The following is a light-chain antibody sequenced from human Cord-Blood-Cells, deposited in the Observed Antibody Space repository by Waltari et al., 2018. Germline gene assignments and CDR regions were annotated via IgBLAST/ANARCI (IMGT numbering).Light chain of an antibody. CDR3: CSYAGSSTWV. Sequence: QSALTQPASVSGSPEQSITISCTGTSSDFGSYTLVSWYQQHPGKAPNLMIYEGSKRPSGVSNRFSGSKSGNTASLTISGLQAEDEADYYCCSYAGSSTWVFGGGTKLTVL. V-gene: IGLV2-23*01. J-gene: IGLJ3*02. CDR1: SSDFGSYTL. CDR2: EGS.